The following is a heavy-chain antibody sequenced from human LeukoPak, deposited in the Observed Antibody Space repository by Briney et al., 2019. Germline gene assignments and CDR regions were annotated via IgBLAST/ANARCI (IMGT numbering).Heavy chain of an antibody. V-gene: IGHV4-59*08. CDR3: ARAVSGRFDY. J-gene: IGHJ4*02. CDR2: IYYSGST. Sequence: SESLSLTCTVSGGSMSPYHWGWIRQPPRKGREWSEYIYYSGSTNYNPSLQSRVTISVDTSKNQSSLKLSSVTAADTAIYYCARAVSGRFDYWGQGTLVTVSS. D-gene: IGHD6-19*01. CDR1: GGSMSPYH.